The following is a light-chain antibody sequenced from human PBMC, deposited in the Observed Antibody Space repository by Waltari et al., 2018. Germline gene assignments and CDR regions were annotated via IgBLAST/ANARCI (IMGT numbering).Light chain of an antibody. CDR2: GSS. J-gene: IGKJ5*01. CDR3: QQNYNVPT. Sequence: DIQMTQSPSSLSTSVGDRVTLTCRASETITNYLNWYQQKPGKGPTLLIYGSSSLQSGVPSRFSGSGSGTEFTLTISNLQPEDVATYYCQQNYNVPTFGQGTRLEIK. CDR1: ETITNY. V-gene: IGKV1-39*01.